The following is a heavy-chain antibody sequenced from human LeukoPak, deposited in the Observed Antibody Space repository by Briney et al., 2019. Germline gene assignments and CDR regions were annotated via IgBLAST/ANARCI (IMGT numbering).Heavy chain of an antibody. CDR1: GFTFSSYS. Sequence: GGSLRLSCAASGFTFSSYSMNWVRQAPGRGLEWISYISSSSTTIYYADSVKGRFTISRDNAKNSLYLQMNSLRAEDTAVYYCVREPYYYGSGRTFDYWGQGTLVTVSS. V-gene: IGHV3-48*01. CDR2: ISSSSTTI. D-gene: IGHD3-10*01. CDR3: VREPYYYGSGRTFDY. J-gene: IGHJ4*02.